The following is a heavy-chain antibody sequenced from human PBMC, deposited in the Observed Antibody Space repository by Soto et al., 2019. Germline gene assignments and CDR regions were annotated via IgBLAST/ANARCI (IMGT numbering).Heavy chain of an antibody. V-gene: IGHV3-30-3*01. D-gene: IGHD2-15*01. CDR2: ISYDGSNK. Sequence: QVQLVESGGGVVQPGRSLRLSCAASGFTFSSYAMHWVRQAPDKGLEWVAVISYDGSNKYYADSVKGRFTISRDNSKNTLYLQMNSLRADDTAVYYCARVPSSSGRAHFDYWGQGTLVTVSS. J-gene: IGHJ4*02. CDR1: GFTFSSYA. CDR3: ARVPSSSGRAHFDY.